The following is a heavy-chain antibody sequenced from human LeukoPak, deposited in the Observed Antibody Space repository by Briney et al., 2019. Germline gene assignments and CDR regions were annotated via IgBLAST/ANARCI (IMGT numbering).Heavy chain of an antibody. J-gene: IGHJ4*02. CDR2: IIPILGIA. V-gene: IGHV1-69*04. CDR1: GGTFSSYA. D-gene: IGHD6-13*01. Sequence: SVKLSCTASGGTFSSYAISWVRQAPGQGLEWMGRIIPILGIANYARKFQGRATITADKSTSTAYMELSSLRSEDTAVYYCARAVGSSWYGDVDYWGQGTLVTVSS. CDR3: ARAVGSSWYGDVDY.